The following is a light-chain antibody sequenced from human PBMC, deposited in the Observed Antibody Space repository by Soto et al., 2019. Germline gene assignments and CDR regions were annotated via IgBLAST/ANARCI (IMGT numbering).Light chain of an antibody. CDR3: QQYENFPIT. V-gene: IGKV1-33*01. CDR1: HDIRQY. J-gene: IGKJ5*01. Sequence: DIQMTQSPSSLSASVGDRVTITCQASHDIRQYLNWYQQKPGKAPRLLIYDASKMEKGVPSRFTGSGSGTDFILTISSLQPEDIATYYCQQYENFPITFGKGTRLETK. CDR2: DAS.